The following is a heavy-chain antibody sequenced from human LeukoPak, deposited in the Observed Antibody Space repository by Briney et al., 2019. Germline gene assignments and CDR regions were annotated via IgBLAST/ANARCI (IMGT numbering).Heavy chain of an antibody. CDR3: VRAGSGFDY. J-gene: IGHJ4*02. CDR1: GFTFSSYW. CDR2: IDFETDTT. D-gene: IGHD2-15*01. V-gene: IGHV3-74*01. Sequence: GGSLRLSCVASGFTFSSYWMHWVRHAPGKGLEWVSRIDFETDTTTYAGSVKGRFTISRDNTKNTLYLQMDSLRDEGAAVYYCVRAGSGFDYWGQGTLVTVTS.